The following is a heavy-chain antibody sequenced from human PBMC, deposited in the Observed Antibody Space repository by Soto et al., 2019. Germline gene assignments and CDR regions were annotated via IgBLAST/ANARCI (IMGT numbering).Heavy chain of an antibody. CDR2: MYNSGST. CDR1: GGSITGYY. V-gene: IGHV4-59*01. D-gene: IGHD3-10*01. Sequence: TSETLSLTCTVSGGSITGYYWSWIRQPPGKGLEWIGYMYNSGSTKYNPSLKSRVTISVDKSKNQFSLKLSSVTAADTAVYYCARDNGYGLGIPSWGDAFDIRGQGTMVTVSS. CDR3: ARDNGYGLGIPSWGDAFDI. J-gene: IGHJ3*02.